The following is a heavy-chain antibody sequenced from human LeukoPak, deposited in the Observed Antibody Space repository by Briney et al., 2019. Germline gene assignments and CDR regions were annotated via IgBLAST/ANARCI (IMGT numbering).Heavy chain of an antibody. J-gene: IGHJ5*02. CDR1: GYSFTGYY. CDR2: INPNSGDT. D-gene: IGHD3-22*01. CDR3: AREGVTGNSSTYYFNWFDP. Sequence: ASVKVSCKAAGYSFTGYYMHWVRQAPGQGLEWMGWINPNSGDTKYAQKFQGRVTMTRDTSISTASMELTRLRSDDTAVYYCAREGVTGNSSTYYFNWFDPWGQGTLVTVSS. V-gene: IGHV1-2*02.